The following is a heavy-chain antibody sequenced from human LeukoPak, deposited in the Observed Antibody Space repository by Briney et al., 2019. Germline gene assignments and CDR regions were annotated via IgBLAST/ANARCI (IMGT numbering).Heavy chain of an antibody. J-gene: IGHJ4*02. CDR1: GGSISGGGSY. CDR3: ARVTYYFDSSGYADY. D-gene: IGHD3-22*01. CDR2: IYYSGST. Sequence: SETLSLTCTVSGGSISGGGSYWSWIRQHPGKGLEWIGYIYYSGSTYYNPSLKSRITISVDTSKNQFSLKLSSVTAADTAVYYCARVTYYFDSSGYADYWGQGTLVTVSS. V-gene: IGHV4-31*03.